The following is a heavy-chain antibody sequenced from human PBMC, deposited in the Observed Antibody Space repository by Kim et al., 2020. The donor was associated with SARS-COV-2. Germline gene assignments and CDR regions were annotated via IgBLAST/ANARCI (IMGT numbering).Heavy chain of an antibody. V-gene: IGHV3-30*04. D-gene: IGHD2-15*01. CDR3: ARDEGYCSGGSCYSLSDY. Sequence: GGSLRLSCAASGFTFSSYAMHWVRQAPGKGLEWVAVISYDGSNKYYADSVKGRFTISRDNSKNTLYLQMNSLRAEDTAVYYCARDEGYCSGGSCYSLSDYWGQGTLVTVSS. CDR1: GFTFSSYA. CDR2: ISYDGSNK. J-gene: IGHJ4*02.